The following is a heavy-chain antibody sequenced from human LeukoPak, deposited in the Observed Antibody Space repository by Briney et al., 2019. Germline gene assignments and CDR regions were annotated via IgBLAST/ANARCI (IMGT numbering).Heavy chain of an antibody. Sequence: GGSLRLSCAASGFTFSSYGMHWVRQAPGKGLEWVAVISYDGSNKYYADSVKSRFTISRDNSKNTLYLQMNSLRAEDTAVYYCAKAPGYCSSTNPCYYYYGMDVWGQGTTVTVSS. CDR2: ISYDGSNK. D-gene: IGHD2-2*01. V-gene: IGHV3-30*18. J-gene: IGHJ6*02. CDR3: AKAPGYCSSTNPCYYYYGMDV. CDR1: GFTFSSYG.